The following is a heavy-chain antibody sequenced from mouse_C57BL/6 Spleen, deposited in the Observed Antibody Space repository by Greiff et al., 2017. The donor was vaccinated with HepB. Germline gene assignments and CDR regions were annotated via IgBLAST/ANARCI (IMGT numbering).Heavy chain of an antibody. CDR3: ARSYPMVTTRDWYFDV. J-gene: IGHJ1*03. Sequence: QVQLQQPGAELVKPGASVKLSCKASGYTFTSYWMHWVKQRPGQGLEWIGMIHPNSGSTNYNEKFKSKATLTVDKSSSTAYMQLSSLTSEDSAVYCWARSYPMVTTRDWYFDVWGTGTTVTVSS. CDR2: IHPNSGST. CDR1: GYTFTSYW. D-gene: IGHD2-2*01. V-gene: IGHV1-64*01.